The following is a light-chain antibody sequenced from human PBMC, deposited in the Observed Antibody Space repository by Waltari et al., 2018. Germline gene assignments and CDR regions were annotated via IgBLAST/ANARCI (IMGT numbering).Light chain of an antibody. CDR3: QQRSNWLT. CDR2: DAS. Sequence: EIVFTQSPATLSLSPGERATLHCRASQSVSSYLAWYQQKPGQAPRLLIYDASNRATGIPARFSGSGSGTDFTLTISSLAPEDFAVYYCQQRSNWLTFGGGTKVEIK. CDR1: QSVSSY. V-gene: IGKV3-11*01. J-gene: IGKJ4*01.